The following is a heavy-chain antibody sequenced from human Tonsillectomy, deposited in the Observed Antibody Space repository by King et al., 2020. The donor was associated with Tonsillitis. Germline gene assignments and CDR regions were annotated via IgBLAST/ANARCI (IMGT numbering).Heavy chain of an antibody. CDR1: GGSISGYY. J-gene: IGHJ4*02. CDR2: IFYSGST. CDR3: ARGFSGSYFLDY. V-gene: IGHV4-59*01. Sequence: QLQESGPGLVKPSETLSLTCTVSGGSISGYYWTWIRQPPGKGLEWIGYIFYSGSTNYNPSLKSRVTISVDTSKNHFSLELTSVTAADTAVYYCARGFSGSYFLDYWGQGTLVTVSS. D-gene: IGHD1-26*01.